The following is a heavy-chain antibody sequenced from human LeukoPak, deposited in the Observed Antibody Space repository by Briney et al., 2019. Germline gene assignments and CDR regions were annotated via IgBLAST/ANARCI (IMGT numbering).Heavy chain of an antibody. CDR2: ISSSGNII. V-gene: IGHV3-48*01. J-gene: IGHJ4*02. Sequence: GGSLRLSCAASGFTFSTYSMNWVRQAPGKGLEWVSYISSSGNIIYYADSVKGRFTISRDNAKNSLYLQMNSLRAEDTAVYYCAREVGSSWYEDYWGQGILVTVSS. CDR1: GFTFSTYS. D-gene: IGHD6-13*01. CDR3: AREVGSSWYEDY.